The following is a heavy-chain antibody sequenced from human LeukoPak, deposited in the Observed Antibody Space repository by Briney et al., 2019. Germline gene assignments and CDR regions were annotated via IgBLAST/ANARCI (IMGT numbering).Heavy chain of an antibody. CDR2: MNPKSGNT. CDR1: GYTFTSYD. Sequence: ASVKVSCKASGYTFTSYDIHWVRQATGQGREWMGWMNPKSGNTGYAQKFQGRVTMTRNTSISTAYMELSSLRSEDTAVYYCARGNWGWFDPWGQGTLVTVSS. D-gene: IGHD3-16*01. V-gene: IGHV1-8*01. J-gene: IGHJ5*02. CDR3: ARGNWGWFDP.